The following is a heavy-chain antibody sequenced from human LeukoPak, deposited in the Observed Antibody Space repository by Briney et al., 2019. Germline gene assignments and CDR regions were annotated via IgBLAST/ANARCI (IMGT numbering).Heavy chain of an antibody. CDR2: INHSGST. V-gene: IGHV4-34*01. J-gene: IGHJ1*01. CDR3: ARGPAPFYDSSGYYYSPEYFQH. Sequence: SETLSLTCAVYGGSFRGYYWSWIRQPPGKGLDWIGEINHSGSTNYNPSLKSRVTISVDTAKNQFSLKLSSVTAADTAVYYCARGPAPFYDSSGYYYSPEYFQHWGQGTLVTVSS. CDR1: GGSFRGYY. D-gene: IGHD3-22*01.